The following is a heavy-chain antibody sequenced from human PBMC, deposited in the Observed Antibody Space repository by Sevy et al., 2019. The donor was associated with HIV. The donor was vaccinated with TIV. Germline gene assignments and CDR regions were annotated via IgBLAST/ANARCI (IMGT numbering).Heavy chain of an antibody. J-gene: IGHJ5*02. V-gene: IGHV3-7*03. D-gene: IGHD2-15*01. CDR2: IKGDGSEI. CDR3: ARDPGGRDWFDP. CDR1: GFTFSYYR. Sequence: GGSLRLSCAASGFTFSYYRMSWVRQAPGKGREWVANIKGDGSEIDYVDSGKGRFTISRDNAKNSRFLEMNRLRAEDTAVYYCARDPGGRDWFDPWGQGTLVTVSS.